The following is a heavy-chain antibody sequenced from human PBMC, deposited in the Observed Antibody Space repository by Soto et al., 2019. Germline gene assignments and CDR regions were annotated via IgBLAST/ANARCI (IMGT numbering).Heavy chain of an antibody. D-gene: IGHD2-2*02. V-gene: IGHV3-21*01. CDR3: ATLATAIGSNWFDP. CDR1: GFTFSSYS. Sequence: LRLSCAASGFTFSSYSMNWVRQAPGKGLEWVSSISSSSSYIYYADSVKGRFTISRDNSKNTLYLQMNSLRAEDTAVYYCATLATAIGSNWFDPWGQGTLVTVSS. J-gene: IGHJ5*02. CDR2: ISSSSSYI.